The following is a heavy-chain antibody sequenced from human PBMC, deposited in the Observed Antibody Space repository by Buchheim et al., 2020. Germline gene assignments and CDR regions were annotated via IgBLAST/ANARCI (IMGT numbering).Heavy chain of an antibody. Sequence: VQLVESGGGLVQPGGSPRLSCAASGFTFSSYEMNWVRQAPGKGLEWVSYISSSGSTIYYADSVKGRFTISRDNAKNSLYLQMNSLRAEDTAVYYCARDRDRSGFWRVRGVYYYYYGMDVWGQGTT. J-gene: IGHJ6*02. CDR3: ARDRDRSGFWRVRGVYYYYYGMDV. V-gene: IGHV3-48*03. CDR1: GFTFSSYE. CDR2: ISSSGSTI. D-gene: IGHD3-3*01.